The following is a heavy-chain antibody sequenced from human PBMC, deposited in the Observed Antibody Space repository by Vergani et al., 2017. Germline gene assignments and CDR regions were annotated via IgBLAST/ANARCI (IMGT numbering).Heavy chain of an antibody. Sequence: QVQLVESGGGVVQPGTSLRLSCEASGFKFSQFGMHWVRQGPGKGLEWVAFISYDGSKTQYADSEKGRVTISRDNSKNTVGLEMSSLRVDYTATYYCARDVWDCSGISCFLRAGEFYYMDVWGQGTTVTVSS. CDR3: ARDVWDCSGISCFLRAGEFYYMDV. CDR1: GFKFSQFG. D-gene: IGHD3-16*01. CDR2: ISYDGSKT. J-gene: IGHJ6*03. V-gene: IGHV3-33*05.